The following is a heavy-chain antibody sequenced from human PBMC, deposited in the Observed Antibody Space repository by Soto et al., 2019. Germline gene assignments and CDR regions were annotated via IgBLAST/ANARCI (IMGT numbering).Heavy chain of an antibody. V-gene: IGHV3-7*03. CDR3: EREGTFSPFSH. CDR1: GFTFSSSW. J-gene: IGHJ4*02. CDR2: IKQDGSEK. D-gene: IGHD1-1*01. Sequence: GGSLRLSCAASGFTFSSSWMSWVRQAPGKGLEWVANIKQDGSEKFYVDSVKGRLTISRDNAKNSLYLQMNSLRAEDTAVYYCEREGTFSPFSHWGQGTLVPVSS.